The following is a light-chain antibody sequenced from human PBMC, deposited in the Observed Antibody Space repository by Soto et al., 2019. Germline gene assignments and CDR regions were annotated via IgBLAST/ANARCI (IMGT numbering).Light chain of an antibody. CDR2: DAS. Sequence: IQMTQSPSTLSASVGDRVTITCRASQSVRSWLAWYQQKPGRAPKFLIYDASSLESGVPSRFSGSGSGTEFTHTISNLQPDDFATYYCQQYDNYPLTFGGGTMVAIK. CDR3: QQYDNYPLT. CDR1: QSVRSW. J-gene: IGKJ4*01. V-gene: IGKV1-5*01.